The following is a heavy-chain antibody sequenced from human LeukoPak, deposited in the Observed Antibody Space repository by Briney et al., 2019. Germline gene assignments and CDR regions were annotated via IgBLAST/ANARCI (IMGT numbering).Heavy chain of an antibody. CDR2: IYYSEST. J-gene: IGHJ4*02. D-gene: IGHD3-3*01. V-gene: IGHV4-39*07. CDR1: GGSISSSSYY. CDR3: ARVMEIFGVVIAYYFDY. Sequence: SETLSLTCTVSGGSISSSSYYWGWIRQPPGKGLEWIGSIYYSESTYYNPSLKSRVTISVDTSKNQFSLKLSSVTAADTAVYYCARVMEIFGVVIAYYFDYWGQGTLVTVSP.